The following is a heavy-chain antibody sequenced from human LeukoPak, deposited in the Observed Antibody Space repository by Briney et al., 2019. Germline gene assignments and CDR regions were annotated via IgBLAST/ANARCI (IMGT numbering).Heavy chain of an antibody. J-gene: IGHJ4*02. V-gene: IGHV3-7*01. CDR2: IKQDGSER. Sequence: PGGSLRLSCAASGFTFSGFSMSWVRQSPTKGLEWVANIKQDGSERYYVDSVKGRFTISRDNAKNSLSLQMNNLRVEDTAVYYCARYSGYEYYFDYWGQGTLVTVSS. D-gene: IGHD5-12*01. CDR3: ARYSGYEYYFDY. CDR1: GFTFSGFS.